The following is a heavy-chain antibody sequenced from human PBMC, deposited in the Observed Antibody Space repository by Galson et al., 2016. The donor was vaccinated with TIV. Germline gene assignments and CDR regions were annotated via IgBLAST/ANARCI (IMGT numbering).Heavy chain of an antibody. Sequence: SLRLSCAASGFPFDSYAMNWVRQTPGKGLEWISAISGSGVNTYYADSVRGRFTISKDNSKLTLYLQMNSLRPEDTALYFCSRGILGVHTVAFDVWGQGTMVTVS. D-gene: IGHD1-26*01. J-gene: IGHJ3*01. CDR3: SRGILGVHTVAFDV. V-gene: IGHV3-23*01. CDR2: ISGSGVNT. CDR1: GFPFDSYA.